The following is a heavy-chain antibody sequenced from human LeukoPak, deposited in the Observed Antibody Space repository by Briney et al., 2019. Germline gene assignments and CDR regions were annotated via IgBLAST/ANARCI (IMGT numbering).Heavy chain of an antibody. CDR3: ARRDGPFDF. D-gene: IGHD5-24*01. CDR2: LHHSGST. V-gene: IGHV4-59*01. Sequence: ASETLSLTCTVSGDSISNYYWSWIRQPPGKGLECIGYLHHSGSTNYNPSLKSRVSMSIDTSRNQFSLRLSSVTAADTALYYCARRDGPFDFWGQGTLVSVSS. J-gene: IGHJ4*02. CDR1: GDSISNYY.